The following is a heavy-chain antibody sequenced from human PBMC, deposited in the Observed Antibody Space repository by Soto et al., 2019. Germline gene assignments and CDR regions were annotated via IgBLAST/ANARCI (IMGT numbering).Heavy chain of an antibody. Sequence: QVQLVESGGGVVQPGRSLRLSCAASGFTFSSYGMHWVRQAPGKGLEWVAVISYDGSNKYYADSVKGRITISRDNSKNTLYLQMNSLRAEDTAVYYCAKLMTTVTASFDYWGQGTLVTVSS. J-gene: IGHJ4*02. CDR3: AKLMTTVTASFDY. CDR1: GFTFSSYG. D-gene: IGHD4-17*01. CDR2: ISYDGSNK. V-gene: IGHV3-30*18.